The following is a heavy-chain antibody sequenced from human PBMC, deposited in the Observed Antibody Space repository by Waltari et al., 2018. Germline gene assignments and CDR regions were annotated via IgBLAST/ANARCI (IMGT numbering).Heavy chain of an antibody. J-gene: IGHJ3*02. CDR3: GKDPNGDYIGAFDI. D-gene: IGHD4-17*01. V-gene: IGHV3-23*04. Sequence: EVHVVESGGGLVQPGGSLRLSCAVSGITFSDYAVTWVRQAPGKGLEWVSAITSGGWALYADSVKGRFTISRDNSKKTVFLQMNSLRPDDTAVYYSGKDPNGDYIGAFDIWGQGTMVTVSS. CDR2: ITSGGWA. CDR1: GITFSDYA.